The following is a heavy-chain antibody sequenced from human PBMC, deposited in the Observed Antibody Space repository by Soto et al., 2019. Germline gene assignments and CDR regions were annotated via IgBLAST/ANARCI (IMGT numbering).Heavy chain of an antibody. V-gene: IGHV5-51*01. J-gene: IGHJ3*01. D-gene: IGHD2-15*01. CDR1: GYSFLKYL. CDR2: IYPHDSDT. Sequence: GEYPNLSCNGSGYSFLKYLIGWVRQMPGKGLEWMGIIYPHDSDTRYSPSFQCQVTISAAIPISTAYLQWSSLKASHTGMYYCARGGVERRRDDSMDVWGKGTMVTVSS. CDR3: ARGGVERRRDDSMDV.